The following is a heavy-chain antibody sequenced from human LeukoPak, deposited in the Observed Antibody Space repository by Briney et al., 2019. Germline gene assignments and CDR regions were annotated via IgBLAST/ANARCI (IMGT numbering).Heavy chain of an antibody. D-gene: IGHD2-15*01. CDR2: IYYSGST. J-gene: IGHJ5*02. Sequence: SQSLSLTCTVSGGSISSYYWSWIRQPPGKGLEWIGYIYYSGSTNYNPSLKSRVTISVDTSKNQFSLKLSSVTAADTAVYYCARGVVAARFWFDPWGQGTLVTVSS. V-gene: IGHV4-59*01. CDR3: ARGVVAARFWFDP. CDR1: GGSISSYY.